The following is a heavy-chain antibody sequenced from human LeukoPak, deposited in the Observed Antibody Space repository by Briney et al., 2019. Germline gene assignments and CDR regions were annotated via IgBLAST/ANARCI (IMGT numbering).Heavy chain of an antibody. CDR2: IIPIFGTA. CDR3: ARALKEMTRKRCRGGSCWEVLN. J-gene: IGHJ4*02. Sequence: EASVKVSCKASGGIFSSYAISWVRQAPGQGLEWMGGIIPIFGTANYAQKSQGRVTITADESTSTAYMELSSLRSEDTAVYYCARALKEMTRKRCRGGSCWEVLNWGQGTLVTVSS. V-gene: IGHV1-69*13. D-gene: IGHD2-15*01. CDR1: GGIFSSYA.